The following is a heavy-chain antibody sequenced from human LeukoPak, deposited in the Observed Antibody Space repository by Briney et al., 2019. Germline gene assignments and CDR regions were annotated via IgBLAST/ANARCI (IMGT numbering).Heavy chain of an antibody. V-gene: IGHV4-39*01. CDR3: ARHAADSSGLYNDSGMDV. D-gene: IGHD3-22*01. CDR2: IYYSGST. Sequence: PSRTLSLTRTVAGGSTSTSHFYCGWIRLPPGKGLEWIGSIYYSGSTSYNPSLESRVTIAVDTSKDQLSLRLSLGTAADTAVYYCARHAADSSGLYNDSGMDVWGQGTTVTVSS. CDR1: GGSTSTSHFY. J-gene: IGHJ6*02.